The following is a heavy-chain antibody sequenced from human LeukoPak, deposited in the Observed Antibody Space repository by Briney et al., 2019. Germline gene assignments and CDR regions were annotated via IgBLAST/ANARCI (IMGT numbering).Heavy chain of an antibody. CDR1: GFTFSSYD. J-gene: IGHJ4*02. CDR2: IGTAGDT. V-gene: IGHV3-13*01. Sequence: TGGSLRLSCAASGFTFSSYDMHWVRQATGKGLEWVSAIGTAGDTYYPGSVKGRFTISRENAKNSLYLQMNSLRAGDTALYYCARVGCSGGSCYIDYWGQGTLVTVSS. D-gene: IGHD2-15*01. CDR3: ARVGCSGGSCYIDY.